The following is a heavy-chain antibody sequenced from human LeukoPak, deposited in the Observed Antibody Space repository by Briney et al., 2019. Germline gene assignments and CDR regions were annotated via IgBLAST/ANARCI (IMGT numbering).Heavy chain of an antibody. V-gene: IGHV3-66*01. CDR2: IYSGGST. J-gene: IGHJ3*02. Sequence: GGCLRLSCAASGFTVSSNYMSWVRQAPGKGREWVSVIYSGGSTDYKDSVKDRFIISRDNSKNTLYLQMNSLRAEDTAVYYCAKEMATMNAFDIWGQGTMVTVSS. D-gene: IGHD5-24*01. CDR1: GFTVSSNY. CDR3: AKEMATMNAFDI.